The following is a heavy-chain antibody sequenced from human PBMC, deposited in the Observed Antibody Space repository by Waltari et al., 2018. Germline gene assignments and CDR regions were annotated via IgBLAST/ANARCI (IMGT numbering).Heavy chain of an antibody. V-gene: IGHV4-59*01. D-gene: IGHD1-1*01. CDR1: GGSISSSY. J-gene: IGHJ5*02. CDR2: IYYSGST. Sequence: QVQLQESGPGLVKPSETLSLTCTVSGGSISSSYWSWIRQPPGKGLEWIGYIYYSGSTNYNPSLKSRVTISVDTSKNQFSLKLSSVTAADTAVYYCARGTTGTAFDPWGQGTLVTVSS. CDR3: ARGTTGTAFDP.